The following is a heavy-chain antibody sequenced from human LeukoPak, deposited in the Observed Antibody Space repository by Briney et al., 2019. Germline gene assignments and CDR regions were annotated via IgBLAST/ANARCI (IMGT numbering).Heavy chain of an antibody. J-gene: IGHJ4*02. V-gene: IGHV5-51*01. CDR1: GYSFTNYW. CDR3: AVPYEILPGYFGRVDY. D-gene: IGHD3-9*01. Sequence: GESLKISCKGSGYSFTNYWIVWVRQMPAKGLELMGIIYPGDSDTRYSPSFQGQVTISADQPISTAYLQWTSLKASDTAMYYCAVPYEILPGYFGRVDYWGLGTLGTVSS. CDR2: IYPGDSDT.